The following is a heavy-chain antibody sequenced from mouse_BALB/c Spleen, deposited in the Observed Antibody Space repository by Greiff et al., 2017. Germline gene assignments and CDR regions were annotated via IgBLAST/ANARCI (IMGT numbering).Heavy chain of an antibody. CDR1: GFTFSSYT. CDR2: ISSGGSYT. V-gene: IGHV5-6-4*01. J-gene: IGHJ4*01. Sequence: EVKLVESGGGLVKPGGSLKLSCAASGFTFSSYTMSWVRQTPEKRLEWVATISSGGSYTYYPDSVKGRFTISRDNAKNTLYLQMSSLKSEDTAMYYCARGENYAMDYWGQGTSVTVSS. CDR3: ARGENYAMDY.